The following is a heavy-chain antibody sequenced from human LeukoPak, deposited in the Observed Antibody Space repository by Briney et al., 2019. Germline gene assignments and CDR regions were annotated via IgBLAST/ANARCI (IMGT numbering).Heavy chain of an antibody. V-gene: IGHV3-73*01. J-gene: IGHJ5*02. CDR2: IDKKDKGYATAT. D-gene: IGHD1-26*01. Sequence: GGSPKLSCAASGFTFSGSAIHWVRQSSGKGLEWVGQIDKKDKGYATATAYAASVKGRFTISRDDSINTAYLQMKSLKTEDTALYYCTRDSGTYNWFDPWGQGTLVTVSS. CDR1: GFTFSGSA. CDR3: TRDSGTYNWFDP.